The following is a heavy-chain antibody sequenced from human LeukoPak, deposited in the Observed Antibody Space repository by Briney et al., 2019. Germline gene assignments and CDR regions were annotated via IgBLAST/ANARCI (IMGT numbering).Heavy chain of an antibody. CDR3: AREDTAMFD. Sequence: GRSLRLSCAASGFTFSNYGMHWVRQAPGKGLEWVAVIWYDGSNKYYADSVKGRFTISRDNSKNTLYLQMNSLRAEDTAVYYCAREDTAMFDWGQGTLVTVSS. D-gene: IGHD5-18*01. V-gene: IGHV3-33*01. CDR1: GFTFSNYG. CDR2: IWYDGSNK. J-gene: IGHJ4*02.